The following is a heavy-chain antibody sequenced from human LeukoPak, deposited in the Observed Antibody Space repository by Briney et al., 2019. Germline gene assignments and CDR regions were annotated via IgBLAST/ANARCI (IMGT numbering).Heavy chain of an antibody. CDR1: GYTFTDYY. D-gene: IGHD2-2*02. V-gene: IGHV1-2*02. Sequence: ASVKVSCKASGYTFTDYYMHWVRQAPGQGLEWMGWINPNSGGTDYAQKFQGRVTMTRYTSIRTAYMELSRLRSDDTAVYYCAIEFATVVVSAVISAFDIWGQGTMVTVSS. CDR3: AIEFATVVVSAVISAFDI. J-gene: IGHJ3*02. CDR2: INPNSGGT.